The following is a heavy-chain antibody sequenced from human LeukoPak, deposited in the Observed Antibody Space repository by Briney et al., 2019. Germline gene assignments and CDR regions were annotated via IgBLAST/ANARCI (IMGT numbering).Heavy chain of an antibody. CDR1: GYTFTDYY. CDR3: ATVSVDTALFDY. V-gene: IGHV1-69-2*01. D-gene: IGHD5-18*01. Sequence: ASVKVSCKASGYTFTDYYMHWVQQAPGKGLEWMGRVDPEDSETIYAEKFQGRVTITADTSTDTAYMELSSLRSEDTAVYYCATVSVDTALFDYWGQGTLVTVSS. CDR2: VDPEDSET. J-gene: IGHJ4*02.